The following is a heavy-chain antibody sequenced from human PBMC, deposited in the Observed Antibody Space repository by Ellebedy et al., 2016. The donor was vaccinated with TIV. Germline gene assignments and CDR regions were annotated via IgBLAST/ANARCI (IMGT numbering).Heavy chain of an antibody. V-gene: IGHV4-59*12. J-gene: IGHJ5*02. D-gene: IGHD6-13*01. CDR1: GGSIGSYY. CDR2: IYYSGST. Sequence: MPSETLSLTCTVSGGSIGSYYWDWIRQPPGKGLEWIGYIYYSGSTYYNPSLKSRVTISVDTSKNQFSRKLSSVTAADTAVYYCARSRVGSSWWGPGSNWFDPWGQGTLVTVSS. CDR3: ARSRVGSSWWGPGSNWFDP.